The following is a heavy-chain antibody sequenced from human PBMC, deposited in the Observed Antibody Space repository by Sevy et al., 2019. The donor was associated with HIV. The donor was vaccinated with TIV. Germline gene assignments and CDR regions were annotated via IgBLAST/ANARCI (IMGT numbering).Heavy chain of an antibody. CDR1: GFIFSNFG. CDR2: IWHDGTKK. Sequence: GGSLRLSCAASGFIFSNFGINWVRQAPGKGLEWVAIIWHDGTKKHHLESVKGRFTISRDNSKNTVYLQMNSLRVEDSGTYYCVRVTPDEDGTTLDSWGLGTLVTVSS. V-gene: IGHV3-33*01. D-gene: IGHD4-4*01. CDR3: VRVTPDEDGTTLDS. J-gene: IGHJ4*02.